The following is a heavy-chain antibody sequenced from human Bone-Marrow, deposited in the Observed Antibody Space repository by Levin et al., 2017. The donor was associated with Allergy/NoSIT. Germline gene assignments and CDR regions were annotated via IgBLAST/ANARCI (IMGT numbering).Heavy chain of an antibody. CDR3: AKERRYDSSGVFDY. V-gene: IGHV3-30*18. J-gene: IGHJ4*02. Sequence: PGGSLRLSCAASGFTFSSYGMHWVRQAPGKGLEWVAVISYDGSNKYYADSVKGRFTISRDNSKNTLYLQMNSLRAEDTAVYYCAKERRYDSSGVFDYWGQGTLVTVSS. CDR2: ISYDGSNK. D-gene: IGHD3-22*01. CDR1: GFTFSSYG.